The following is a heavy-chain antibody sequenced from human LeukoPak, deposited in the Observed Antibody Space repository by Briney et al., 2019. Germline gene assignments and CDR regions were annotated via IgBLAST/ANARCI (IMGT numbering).Heavy chain of an antibody. CDR1: GFTFSTYW. CDR3: AKDLFGYCSGGTCNRYYFDY. J-gene: IGHJ4*02. Sequence: GGSLRLSCAASGFTFSTYWMHWIRQVPGKGLVWVSCITPPGDNTNYADSVRGRFTVSRDNAKNTLYLQMNSLRAEDTAVYYCAKDLFGYCSGGTCNRYYFDYWGQGTLVTVSS. V-gene: IGHV3-74*01. CDR2: ITPPGDNT. D-gene: IGHD2-15*01.